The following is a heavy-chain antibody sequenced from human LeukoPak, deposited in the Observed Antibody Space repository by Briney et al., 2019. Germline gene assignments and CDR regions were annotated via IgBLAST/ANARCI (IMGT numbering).Heavy chain of an antibody. J-gene: IGHJ4*02. CDR2: ISAYNGNT. V-gene: IGHV1-18*01. Sequence: ASVKVSCKASGYTFTSYGISWVRQAPGQGLEWMGWISAYNGNTNYAQKLQGRVTMTTDTSTSTAYIELRSLRSDDTAVYYCAILSTYSSGWDTDYWGQGTLVTVSS. D-gene: IGHD6-19*01. CDR1: GYTFTSYG. CDR3: AILSTYSSGWDTDY.